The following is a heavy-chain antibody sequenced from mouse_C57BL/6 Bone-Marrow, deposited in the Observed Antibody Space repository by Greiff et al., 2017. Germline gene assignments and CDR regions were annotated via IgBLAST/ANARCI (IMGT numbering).Heavy chain of an antibody. J-gene: IGHJ1*03. CDR2: IHPGSGST. CDR1: GYTFTSYW. Sequence: QVQLQQPGAELVKPGASVKMSCKASGYTFTSYWITWVKQRPGQGLEWIGDIHPGSGSTNYNEKFKSKATMTVDTSSSTAYMPLSSLTSEDSAVYYCAGTYSSDYWCFDVWGKGTTVTVSS. D-gene: IGHD1-1*01. V-gene: IGHV1-55*01. CDR3: AGTYSSDYWCFDV.